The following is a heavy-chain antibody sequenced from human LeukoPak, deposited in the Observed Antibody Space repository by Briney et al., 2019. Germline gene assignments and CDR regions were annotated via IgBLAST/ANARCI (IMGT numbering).Heavy chain of an antibody. V-gene: IGHV3-30*18. Sequence: GGSLRLSCAASGFTFSSYGMHWVRQAPGKGLEWVAVISYDGSNKYYADSVKGRFTISRDNSKTTTYLQMNSLRAEDAAVYYCAKWPDFDWLPYDYWGEGTLFSASS. CDR3: AKWPDFDWLPYDY. CDR2: ISYDGSNK. D-gene: IGHD3-9*01. CDR1: GFTFSSYG. J-gene: IGHJ4*02.